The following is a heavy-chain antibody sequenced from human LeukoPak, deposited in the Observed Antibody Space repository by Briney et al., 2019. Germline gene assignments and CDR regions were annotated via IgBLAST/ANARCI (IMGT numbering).Heavy chain of an antibody. V-gene: IGHV3-30*02. CDR3: AKFMDGISVVRSRYMDV. D-gene: IGHD3-10*01. CDR1: GFTFRSYG. J-gene: IGHJ6*03. CDR2: IRYDGNNK. Sequence: GGSLRLSCAASGFTFRSYGMHWVRQAPGKGLEWVAFIRYDGNNKYYADSVKGRFTISRDNSKNTVYLQMNSLRAEDTAVYYCAKFMDGISVVRSRYMDVWGKGTTVTISS.